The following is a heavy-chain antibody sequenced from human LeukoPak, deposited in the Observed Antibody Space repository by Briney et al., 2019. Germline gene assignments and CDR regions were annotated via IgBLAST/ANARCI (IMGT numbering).Heavy chain of an antibody. CDR3: ARRSSGIAARRDFDY. J-gene: IGHJ4*02. V-gene: IGHV4-39*01. CDR1: GGSISSSSYY. CDR2: IYYSGST. D-gene: IGHD6-6*01. Sequence: SETLSLTCTVSGGSISSSSYYWGWIRQPPGKGLEWIGSIYYSGSTYYNPSLKSRATISVDTSKNQFSLKLSSVTAADTAVYYCARRSSGIAARRDFDYWGQGTLVTVSS.